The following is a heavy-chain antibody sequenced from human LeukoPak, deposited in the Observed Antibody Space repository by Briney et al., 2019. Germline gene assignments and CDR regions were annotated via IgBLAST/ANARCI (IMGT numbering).Heavy chain of an antibody. D-gene: IGHD6-19*01. J-gene: IGHJ4*02. CDR2: IYYSGST. CDR1: GGSIISRTYY. V-gene: IGHV4-39*01. Sequence: SGTLSLTCTVSGGSIISRTYYWGWIRQPPGKGLEWIGSIYYSGSTYYNSTLKSRVTISVDTSKNQFSLKLSSVTAADTAVYYCARQVTYTGWDYFDYWGQGTLVTVSS. CDR3: ARQVTYTGWDYFDY.